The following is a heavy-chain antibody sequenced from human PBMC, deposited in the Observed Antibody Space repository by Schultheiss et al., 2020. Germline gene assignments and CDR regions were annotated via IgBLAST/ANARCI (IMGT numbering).Heavy chain of an antibody. CDR2: MNSDGSCT. V-gene: IGHV3-74*01. D-gene: IGHD2-2*02. J-gene: IGHJ5*02. Sequence: GGSLRLSCAASGFTFSDYAMHWVRRAPGRGLEWVSRMNSDGSCTSYADSVKGRFTISRENAKNTLYLQMNSLRAEDTAVYYCATWAVETFQLLYPLDPWGKGTLVAVSS. CDR3: ATWAVETFQLLYPLDP. CDR1: GFTFSDYA.